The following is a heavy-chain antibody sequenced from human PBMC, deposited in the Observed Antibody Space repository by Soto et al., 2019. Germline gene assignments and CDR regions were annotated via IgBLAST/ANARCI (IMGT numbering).Heavy chain of an antibody. CDR2: IYWDDDK. Sequence: QITLKESGPTLVKPTQTLTLTCTFSGFSLSTSGVGVGWIRQPPGQALEWLALIYWDDDKRYSPSLKSRLTITKDTSKNQVVLTMTNMDPVDTATYYCAHKILDPYGDYFDFWGQGTLVTVSS. CDR1: GFSLSTSGVG. J-gene: IGHJ4*02. D-gene: IGHD4-17*01. CDR3: AHKILDPYGDYFDF. V-gene: IGHV2-5*02.